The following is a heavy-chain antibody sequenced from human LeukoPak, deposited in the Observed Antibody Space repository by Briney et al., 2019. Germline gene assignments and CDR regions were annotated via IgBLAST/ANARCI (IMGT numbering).Heavy chain of an antibody. J-gene: IGHJ4*02. CDR1: GGSISSYY. CDR2: IYTSGST. V-gene: IGHV4-4*07. Sequence: SETLSLTCTVSGGSISSYYWSWIRQPAGKGLEWIGRIYTSGSTNYNPSLKSRVTISVDTSKNQFSLKLSSVTAADTAVYYCARDAEYCSSTSCYTRDYFDYWGQGTLVTVSS. D-gene: IGHD2-2*02. CDR3: ARDAEYCSSTSCYTRDYFDY.